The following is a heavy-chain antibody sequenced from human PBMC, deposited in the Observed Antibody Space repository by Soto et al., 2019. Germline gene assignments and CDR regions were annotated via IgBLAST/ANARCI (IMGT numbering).Heavy chain of an antibody. CDR1: GYTFTSYA. D-gene: IGHD3-16*02. J-gene: IGHJ4*02. V-gene: IGHV1-3*01. CDR2: INAGNGNT. CDR3: ASGNDYVWGSYRYGLDY. Sequence: ASVKVSCKASGYTFTSYAMHWVRQAPGQRLEWMGWINAGNGNTKYSQKFQGRVTITRDTSASTAYMELSSLRSEDTAVYYCASGNDYVWGSYRYGLDYWGQGTLVPVSS.